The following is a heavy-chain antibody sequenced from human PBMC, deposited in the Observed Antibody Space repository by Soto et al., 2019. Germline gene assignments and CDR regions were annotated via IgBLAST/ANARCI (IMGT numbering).Heavy chain of an antibody. CDR3: AREKYSGYGDDAFDI. Sequence: QVQLVESGGGVVQPGRSLRLSCAASGFTFSSYGMHWVRQAPGKGLEWVAVISYDGSNKYYADSVKGRFTISRDNSKNTLYLQMNSLRAEDTAVYYCAREKYSGYGDDAFDIWGQGTMVTVSS. CDR2: ISYDGSNK. CDR1: GFTFSSYG. D-gene: IGHD5-12*01. J-gene: IGHJ3*02. V-gene: IGHV3-30*03.